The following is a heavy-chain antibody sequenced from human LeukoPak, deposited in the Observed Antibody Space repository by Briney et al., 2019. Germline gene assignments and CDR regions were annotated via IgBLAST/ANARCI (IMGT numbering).Heavy chain of an antibody. CDR2: IYSGGST. D-gene: IGHD4-23*01. V-gene: IGHV3-66*04. J-gene: IGHJ4*02. CDR3: ARRAGGYSHPYDY. CDR1: EFSVGSNY. Sequence: GGSLRLSCAASEFSVGSNYMTWVRQAPGKGLEWVSLIYSGGSTYYADSVKGRFTISRDNSKNTLYLQMNSLRAEDTAVYYCARRAGGYSHPYDYWGQGILVTVSS.